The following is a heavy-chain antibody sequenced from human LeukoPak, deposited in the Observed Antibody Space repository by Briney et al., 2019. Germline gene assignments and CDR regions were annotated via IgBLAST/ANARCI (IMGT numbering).Heavy chain of an antibody. D-gene: IGHD3-22*01. CDR1: GYTFTSYG. Sequence: ASVKVSCKASGYTFTSYGISWVRQAPGQGLEWMGGIIPIFGTANYAQKFQGRVTITTDESTSTAYMELSSLRSEDTAVYYCARVYYYDSSGYYILGWFDPWGQGTLVTVSS. CDR3: ARVYYYDSSGYYILGWFDP. CDR2: IIPIFGTA. J-gene: IGHJ5*02. V-gene: IGHV1-69*05.